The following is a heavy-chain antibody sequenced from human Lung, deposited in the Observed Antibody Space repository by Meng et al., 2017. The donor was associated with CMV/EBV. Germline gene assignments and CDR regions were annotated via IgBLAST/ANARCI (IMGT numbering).Heavy chain of an antibody. D-gene: IGHD3-22*01. CDR1: GGSIRSGDYN. Sequence: QVQLQELGPRLVKPSQTLSLPCTVSGGSIRSGDYNWSWIRQPPGKGLEWIGYIYYSGSTYYNPSLKSRDTISVDTSKNQFSLKLSSVTAADTAVYYCARGYYDSSGYGYWYFDLWGRGTLVTVSS. CDR3: ARGYYDSSGYGYWYFDL. CDR2: IYYSGST. V-gene: IGHV4-30-4*01. J-gene: IGHJ2*01.